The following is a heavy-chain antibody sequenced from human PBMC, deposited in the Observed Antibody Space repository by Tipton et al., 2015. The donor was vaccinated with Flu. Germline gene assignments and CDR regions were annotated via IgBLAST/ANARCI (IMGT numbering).Heavy chain of an antibody. V-gene: IGHV1-69*01. CDR1: GGTFSSYA. D-gene: IGHD3-22*01. CDR2: IIPIFGTA. J-gene: IGHJ5*02. Sequence: QVQLVQSGAEVKKPGATVKISCKASGGTFSSYAISWVRQAPGQGLEWMGGIIPIFGTANYAQKFQGRVTITADESTSTAYMELSSLRSEDTAVYYCARTYYDSSVWGNWFDPWGQGTLVTVSS. CDR3: ARTYYDSSVWGNWFDP.